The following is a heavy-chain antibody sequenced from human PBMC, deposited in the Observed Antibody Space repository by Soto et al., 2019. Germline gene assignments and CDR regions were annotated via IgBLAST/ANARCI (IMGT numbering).Heavy chain of an antibody. V-gene: IGHV4-39*01. CDR1: GGSISSSSYY. J-gene: IGHJ4*02. CDR3: ARQRAQYVDTAMVKPFEFDY. CDR2: IYYSEST. D-gene: IGHD5-18*01. Sequence: SETLSLTCTVSGGSISSSSYYWGWIRQPPGKGLEWIGSIYYSESTYYNPSLKSRVTISVDTSKNQFSLKLSSVTAADTAVYYCARQRAQYVDTAMVKPFEFDYWGQGTLVTVSS.